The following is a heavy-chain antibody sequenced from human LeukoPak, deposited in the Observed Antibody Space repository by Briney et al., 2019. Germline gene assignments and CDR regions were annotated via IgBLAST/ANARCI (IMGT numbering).Heavy chain of an antibody. CDR2: IKSKTDGGTT. J-gene: IGHJ4*02. V-gene: IGHV3-15*01. D-gene: IGHD2-15*01. Sequence: GGSLRLSCAASGFTFSDYYMSWIRQAPGKGLEWVGRIKSKTDGGTTDYAAPVKGRFTISRDDSKNTLYLQTNSLKTEDTGVYYCTTVRGFCSGGSCLGYWGQGTLVTVSS. CDR1: GFTFSDYY. CDR3: TTVRGFCSGGSCLGY.